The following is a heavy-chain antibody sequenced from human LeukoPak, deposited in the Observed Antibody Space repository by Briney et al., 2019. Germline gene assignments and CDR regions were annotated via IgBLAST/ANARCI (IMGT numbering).Heavy chain of an antibody. Sequence: SVKVSCKASGGTFSSYAISWVRQAPGQGLEWMGGIIPIFGTANYAQKFQGRVTITTDESTSTAYMELSSLRSEDTAVYYCASTYYDYIDYYYYYMDVWGKGTTVTVSS. CDR1: GGTFSSYA. D-gene: IGHD3-3*01. CDR2: IIPIFGTA. CDR3: ASTYYDYIDYYYYYMDV. V-gene: IGHV1-69*05. J-gene: IGHJ6*03.